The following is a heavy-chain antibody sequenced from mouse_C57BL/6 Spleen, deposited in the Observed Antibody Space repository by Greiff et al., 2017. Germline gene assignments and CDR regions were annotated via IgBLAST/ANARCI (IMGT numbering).Heavy chain of an antibody. V-gene: IGHV2-2*01. CDR2: IWSGGST. J-gene: IGHJ4*01. CDR1: GFSLTSYG. CDR3: ARNPGPLFAMYY. Sequence: VQLQQSGPGLVQPSQSLSITCTVSGFSLTSYGVHWVRQSPGKGLEWLGVIWSGGSTDYNAAFISRLSISKANSKSQVFFKMNSLQADDTARYYCARNPGPLFAMYYWGQGTSVTVSS. D-gene: IGHD6-1*01.